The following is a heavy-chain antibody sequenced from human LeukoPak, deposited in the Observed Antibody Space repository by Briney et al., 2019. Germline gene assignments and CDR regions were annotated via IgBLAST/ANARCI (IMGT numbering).Heavy chain of an antibody. CDR3: ARPATYYDSSGYYGTFDY. Sequence: PSETLSLTCTVSGGSISSSSYYWGWIRQPPGKGLEWIGSIYYSGSTYYNPSLKSRFTISVDTSNNQFSLKLSSVTAADTAVYYCARPATYYDSSGYYGTFDYWGQGTLVTVSS. V-gene: IGHV4-39*01. CDR1: GGSISSSSYY. J-gene: IGHJ4*02. D-gene: IGHD3-22*01. CDR2: IYYSGST.